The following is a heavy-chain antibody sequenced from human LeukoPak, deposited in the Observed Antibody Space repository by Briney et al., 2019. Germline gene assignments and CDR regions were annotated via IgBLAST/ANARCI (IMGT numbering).Heavy chain of an antibody. Sequence: GASVKVSCKVSGYTLTELSMHWVRQAPGKGLEWMGGFDPEDGETIYAQKFQGRVTMTRDTSTSTVYMELSSLRSEDTAVYYCARELERFIYWGQGTLVTVSS. J-gene: IGHJ4*02. CDR3: ARELERFIY. CDR1: GYTLTELS. V-gene: IGHV1-24*01. D-gene: IGHD3-3*01. CDR2: FDPEDGET.